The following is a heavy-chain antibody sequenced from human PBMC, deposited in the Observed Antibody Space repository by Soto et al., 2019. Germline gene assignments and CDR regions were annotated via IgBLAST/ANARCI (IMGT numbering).Heavy chain of an antibody. CDR1: GGSISSGGYY. D-gene: IGHD3-22*01. V-gene: IGHV4-31*03. CDR2: IYYSGST. Sequence: SETLSLTCTVSGGSISSGGYYWSWIRQHPGKGLEWIGYIYYSGSTYYNPSLKSRVTISVDTSKNQFSLKLSSVTAADTAVYYCRRGPNFSGVITLHTTQLAPGGEETLVTTSS. CDR3: RRGPNFSGVITLHTTQLAP. J-gene: IGHJ4*02.